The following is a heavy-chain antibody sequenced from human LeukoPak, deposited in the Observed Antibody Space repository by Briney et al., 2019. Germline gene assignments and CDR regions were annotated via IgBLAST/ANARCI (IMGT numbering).Heavy chain of an antibody. CDR2: IIPIFGTA. CDR1: GGTFSSYA. CDR3: ARDQGGSYFYHWFDP. V-gene: IGHV1-69*13. J-gene: IGHJ5*02. Sequence: ASVKVSCKASGGTFSSYAISWVRQAPGQGLEWMGGIIPIFGTANYAQKFQGGVTITADESTSTAYMELSSLRSEDTAVYYCARDQGGSYFYHWFDPWGQGTLVTVSS. D-gene: IGHD1-26*01.